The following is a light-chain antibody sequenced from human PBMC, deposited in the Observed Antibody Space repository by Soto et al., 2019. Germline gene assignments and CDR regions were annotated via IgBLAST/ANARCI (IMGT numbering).Light chain of an antibody. CDR3: QQYNDWPPIT. CDR1: QSVSSN. CDR2: GAS. V-gene: IGKV3-15*01. J-gene: IGKJ5*01. Sequence: ERMMTLSPATPSVSPGEKATLSCRASQSVSSNLAWYQQKPGQAPRLLIYGASTRATVIPARFSGSGSGTEFTLTISSLQSEDFAVYYCQQYNDWPPITFGQGTRLEIK.